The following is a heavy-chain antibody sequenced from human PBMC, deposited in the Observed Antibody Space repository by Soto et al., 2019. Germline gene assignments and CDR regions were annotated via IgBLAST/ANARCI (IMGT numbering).Heavy chain of an antibody. V-gene: IGHV1-69*13. D-gene: IGHD3-10*01. CDR2: IIPIFGTA. Sequence: SVKVSCKASGGTFSSYAISWVRQAPGQGLEWMGGIIPIFGTANYAQKFQGRVTITADESTSTAYMELSSLRSEDTAVYYCASALLYYYGSGSYYNDYYYYGMDVWGQGTTVTVSS. CDR3: ASALLYYYGSGSYYNDYYYYGMDV. CDR1: GGTFSSYA. J-gene: IGHJ6*02.